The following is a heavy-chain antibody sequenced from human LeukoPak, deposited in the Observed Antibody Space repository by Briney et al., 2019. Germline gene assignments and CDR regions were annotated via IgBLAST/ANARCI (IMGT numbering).Heavy chain of an antibody. CDR3: ARRGSRSMIVVVTSRNWFDP. CDR1: GGSFSGYY. CDR2: INHSGST. Sequence: PSETLSLTCAVYGGSFSGYYWSWIRQPPGKGLEWIGEINHSGSTNYNPSLKSRVTISVDTSKNQFSLKLSSVTAADTAVYYCARRGSRSMIVVVTSRNWFDPWGQGTLVTVSS. V-gene: IGHV4-34*01. D-gene: IGHD3-22*01. J-gene: IGHJ5*02.